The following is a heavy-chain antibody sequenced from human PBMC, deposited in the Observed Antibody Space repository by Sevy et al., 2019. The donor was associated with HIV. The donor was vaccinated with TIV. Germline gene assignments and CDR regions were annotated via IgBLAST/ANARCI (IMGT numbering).Heavy chain of an antibody. Sequence: ASVKVSCKASGYTFNDYYMHWVRQAHGQGLEWMGWINPNSGGTNYAQKFQGRVTMTRDTSISTAYMDLSRLRFDDTAVYYCARDTVVVPAAMRYWGQGTLVTVSS. CDR2: INPNSGGT. CDR1: GYTFNDYY. V-gene: IGHV1-2*02. D-gene: IGHD2-2*01. CDR3: ARDTVVVPAAMRY. J-gene: IGHJ4*02.